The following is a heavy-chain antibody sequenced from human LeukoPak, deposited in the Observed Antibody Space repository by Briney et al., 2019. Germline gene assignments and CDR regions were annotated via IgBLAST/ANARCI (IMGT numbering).Heavy chain of an antibody. CDR1: GFTLSTYW. D-gene: IGHD6-19*01. CDR2: IKQDGCEK. Sequence: GGSLRLSCAASGFTLSTYWMTWVRQAPGKGLEWVVNIKQDGCEKYYVDSVKGRFTISRDNAKKLLYLQMNSLRVEDTAVYYCARDRGSSGRLGRFDNWGQGTLVTVSP. V-gene: IGHV3-7*01. CDR3: ARDRGSSGRLGRFDN. J-gene: IGHJ4*02.